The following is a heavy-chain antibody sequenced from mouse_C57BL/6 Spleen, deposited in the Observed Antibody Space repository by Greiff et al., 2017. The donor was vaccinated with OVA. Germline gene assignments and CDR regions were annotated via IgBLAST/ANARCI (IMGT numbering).Heavy chain of an antibody. D-gene: IGHD2-3*01. J-gene: IGHJ2*01. V-gene: IGHV8-12*01. CDR3: DRSPDGYYFDY. Sequence: QVTLKESGPGILQSSQSLSLTCSFSGFSLSTSGMGVSWIRQPSGKGLEWLAHIYWDDDKRYNPSLKSRLTISKDTTRNQVFLMIASVDTADTATYYRDRSPDGYYFDYWGQGTTLTVSS. CDR2: IYWDDDK. CDR1: GFSLSTSGMG.